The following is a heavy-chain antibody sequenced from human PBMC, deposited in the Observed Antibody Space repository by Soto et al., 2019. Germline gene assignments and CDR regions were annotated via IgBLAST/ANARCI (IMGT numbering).Heavy chain of an antibody. Sequence: GGSLRLSCTASGFSFSDYVMHWVRQPPGKGLEWVSTITNGNTYYAASVKGRFTISRDNSKNTLYLQMNSLGVEDTAVYYCARDRGYDAHDYYYNAMDVWGQGTTVTVSS. CDR3: ARDRGYDAHDYYYNAMDV. D-gene: IGHD2-15*01. V-gene: IGHV3-30*12. J-gene: IGHJ6*02. CDR2: ITNGNT. CDR1: GFSFSDYV.